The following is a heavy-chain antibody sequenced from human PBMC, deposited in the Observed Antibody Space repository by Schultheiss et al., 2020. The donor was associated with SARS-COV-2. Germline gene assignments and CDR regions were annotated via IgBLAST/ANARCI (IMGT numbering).Heavy chain of an antibody. CDR1: GGSISSGGYY. CDR2: IYYSGST. V-gene: IGHV4-61*08. J-gene: IGHJ3*02. CDR3: ARCMVRGVMSDI. D-gene: IGHD3-10*01. Sequence: SETLSLTCTVSGGSISSGGYYWSWIRQHPGKGLEWIGYIYYSGSTNYNPSLKSRVTISVDTSKNQFSLKLSSVTAADTAVYYCARCMVRGVMSDIWGQGTMVTVSS.